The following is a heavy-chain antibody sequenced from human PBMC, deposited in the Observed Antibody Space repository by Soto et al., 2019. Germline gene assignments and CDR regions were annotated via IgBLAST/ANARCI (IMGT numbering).Heavy chain of an antibody. Sequence: QVQLQESGPGLVKPSETLSLTCTVSGGSVSINSYYWSWIRQPPGKGLEWIGYIYYSGSTNYNPSLKSRVTVSLDTSKNQCCLKQSSVTAAETAVYYCAREPNCSGGLCYYYYDMDVWGQGTTVTVS. CDR1: GGSVSINSYY. D-gene: IGHD2-15*01. J-gene: IGHJ6*02. V-gene: IGHV4-61*01. CDR2: IYYSGST. CDR3: AREPNCSGGLCYYYYDMDV.